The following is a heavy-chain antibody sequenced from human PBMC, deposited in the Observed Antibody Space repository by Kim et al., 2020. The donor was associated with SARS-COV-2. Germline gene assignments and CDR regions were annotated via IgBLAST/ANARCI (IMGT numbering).Heavy chain of an antibody. D-gene: IGHD3-10*01. V-gene: IGHV1-46*01. CDR3: ARASLEGSGSYATDAFDI. Sequence: QGRVTMTRDTSTSTVYMELSSLRSEDTAVYYCARASLEGSGSYATDAFDIWGQGTMVTVSS. J-gene: IGHJ3*02.